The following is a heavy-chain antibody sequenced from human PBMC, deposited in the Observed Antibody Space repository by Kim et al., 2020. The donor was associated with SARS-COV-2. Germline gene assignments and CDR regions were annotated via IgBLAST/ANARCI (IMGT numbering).Heavy chain of an antibody. V-gene: IGHV3-30*04. CDR1: GFSFRTSA. CDR2: ISYDGTNE. Sequence: GGSLRLSCAASGFSFRTSALHWVRQAPGKGLEWVSVISYDGTNEFYADSVKGRFTISRDNSKNTLFLQMSSLRPEDTAIYYCARDLAQWLTQSYFYGMDVWGQGTMVIVSS. J-gene: IGHJ6*02. D-gene: IGHD6-19*01. CDR3: ARDLAQWLTQSYFYGMDV.